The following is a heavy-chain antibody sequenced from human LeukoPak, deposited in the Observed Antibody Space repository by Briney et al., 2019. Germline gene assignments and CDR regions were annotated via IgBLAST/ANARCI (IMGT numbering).Heavy chain of an antibody. D-gene: IGHD3-3*01. CDR2: ISGSGGST. Sequence: GGSLRLSRAASGFTFSSYAMSWVRQAPGKGLEWVSAISGSGGSTYYADSVKGRFTISRDDSKNTLYLQMNSLRAEDTAVYYCAKAVEVRFLEWLTLSQEKYYFDYWGQGTLVTVSS. CDR3: AKAVEVRFLEWLTLSQEKYYFDY. J-gene: IGHJ4*02. V-gene: IGHV3-23*01. CDR1: GFTFSSYA.